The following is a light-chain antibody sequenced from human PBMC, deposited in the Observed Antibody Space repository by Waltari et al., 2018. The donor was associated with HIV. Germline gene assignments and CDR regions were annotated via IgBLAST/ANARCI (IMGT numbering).Light chain of an antibody. CDR2: DVS. CDR3: CSYAGSYTPHVV. Sequence: QSALTQPRSVSGSPGQSVTISCTGTSSDVGGYNYVSWYQQHPGKAPKLMIYDVSKRPSGVRDRFSGSKSGNAASLTISGLQAEDEADYYCCSYAGSYTPHVVFGGGTKLTVL. V-gene: IGLV2-11*01. CDR1: SSDVGGYNY. J-gene: IGLJ2*01.